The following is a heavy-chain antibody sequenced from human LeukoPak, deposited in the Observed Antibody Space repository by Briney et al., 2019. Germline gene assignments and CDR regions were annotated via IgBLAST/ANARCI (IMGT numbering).Heavy chain of an antibody. J-gene: IGHJ4*02. CDR2: ISSSSSYI. CDR3: ARDDYGDLVSFNY. Sequence: GGSLRLSCAASGFTFSSYSMNWVRQAPGKGLEWVSSISSSSSYIYYADSVKGRFTISRDNAKNSLYLQMNSLRAEDTAVYYCARDDYGDLVSFNYWGQGTLVTVSS. D-gene: IGHD4-17*01. V-gene: IGHV3-21*01. CDR1: GFTFSSYS.